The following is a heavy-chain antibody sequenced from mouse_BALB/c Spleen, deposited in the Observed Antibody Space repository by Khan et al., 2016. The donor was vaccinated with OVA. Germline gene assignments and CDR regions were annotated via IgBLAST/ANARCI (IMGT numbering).Heavy chain of an antibody. J-gene: IGHJ4*01. Sequence: QVQLKESGPGLVAPSQSLSITCTVSGFSLTNYGVNWVRQPPGKGLEWLGVIWGDGNTNYHSALKSRLSISKDNSKSQVFLILISLQTDDTATYDCAKPRDGYPDGMDYWGQGTSVTVSS. V-gene: IGHV2-3*01. D-gene: IGHD2-3*01. CDR1: GFSLTNYG. CDR3: AKPRDGYPDGMDY. CDR2: IWGDGNT.